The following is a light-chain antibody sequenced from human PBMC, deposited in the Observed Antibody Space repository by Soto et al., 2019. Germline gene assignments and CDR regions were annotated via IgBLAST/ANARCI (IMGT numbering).Light chain of an antibody. CDR3: QQSYTTRWT. V-gene: IGKV1-39*01. J-gene: IGKJ1*01. CDR1: QNIRSD. CDR2: ATS. Sequence: DIQMTQSPTSLSASVGDRVTITCRASQNIRSDLNWYQQIPGKAPNILIYATSILHTGVPSRFRGSGSGTDFTLTINGLQPEDFATYYCQQSYTTRWTFGQGTKVEIK.